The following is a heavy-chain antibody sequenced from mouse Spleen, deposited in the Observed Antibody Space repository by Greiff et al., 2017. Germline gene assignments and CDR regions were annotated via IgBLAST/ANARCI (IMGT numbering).Heavy chain of an antibody. V-gene: IGHV14-1*02. J-gene: IGHJ4*01. Sequence: VQLKQSGAELVRPGALVKLSCKASGFNIKDYYMHWVKQRPEQGLEWIGWIDPENGNTIYDPKFQGKASITADTSSNTAYLQLSSLTSEDTAVYYCARGGGNYSYYAMDYWGQGTSVTVSS. CDR1: GFNIKDYY. CDR3: ARGGGNYSYYAMDY. CDR2: IDPENGNT. D-gene: IGHD2-1*01.